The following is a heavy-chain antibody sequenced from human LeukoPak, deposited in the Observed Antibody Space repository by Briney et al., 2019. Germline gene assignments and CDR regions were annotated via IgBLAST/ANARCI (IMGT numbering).Heavy chain of an antibody. J-gene: IGHJ4*02. D-gene: IGHD3-10*01. CDR1: GFTFSDHY. CDR2: ISSSGSTI. V-gene: IGHV3-11*01. Sequence: SGRSLRLSSAASGFTFSDHYMSSIRHAAGEGLGWVSYISSSGSTIYYADSVKGRFTLSRDNAKNSLYLEMNSLRAGDTAVYYCARDAVTMVRGVNYWGQGTLVTVSS. CDR3: ARDAVTMVRGVNY.